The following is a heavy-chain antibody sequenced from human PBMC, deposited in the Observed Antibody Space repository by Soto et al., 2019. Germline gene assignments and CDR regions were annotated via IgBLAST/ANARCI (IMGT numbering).Heavy chain of an antibody. Sequence: QLQLVQSGGEVKKPGASVRVSCEAYGYPFSKYGISWIRQAPGQGLEWMGWIKPDNGNTDYAQKFQGRVTMTTDTSSNTAYMELRSLRSDDTAVYYCATSYESGFAPWGQGTLGSVSS. CDR1: GYPFSKYG. CDR3: ATSYESGFAP. CDR2: IKPDNGNT. D-gene: IGHD5-12*01. J-gene: IGHJ5*02. V-gene: IGHV1-18*04.